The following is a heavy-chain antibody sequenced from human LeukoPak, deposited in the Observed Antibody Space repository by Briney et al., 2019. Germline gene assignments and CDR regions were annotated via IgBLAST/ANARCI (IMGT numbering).Heavy chain of an antibody. Sequence: ASVKVSCKASGYTFTGYYMHWGRQAPGQGLEWMGWINPNSGGTNYAQKFQGRVTMTRDTSISTAYMELSRLRSDDTAVYYCARDIVGGTVAGTFDWGQGTLVTVSS. D-gene: IGHD6-19*01. J-gene: IGHJ4*02. V-gene: IGHV1-2*02. CDR3: ARDIVGGTVAGTFD. CDR1: GYTFTGYY. CDR2: INPNSGGT.